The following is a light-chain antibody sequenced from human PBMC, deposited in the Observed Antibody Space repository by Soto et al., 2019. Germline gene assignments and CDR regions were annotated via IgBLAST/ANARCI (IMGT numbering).Light chain of an antibody. CDR3: QSYDSSLSGWV. CDR1: SSNIGAGYD. V-gene: IGLV1-40*01. CDR2: GNS. J-gene: IGLJ3*02. Sequence: QSVLTQPPSVSEAPGQRVTISCTGSSSNIGAGYDVHWYQQLPGTAPKLLIYGNSNRPSGVPDRFSGAKSGTSASLAITGLQAEDEADYYCQSYDSSLSGWVFGGGTKVTAL.